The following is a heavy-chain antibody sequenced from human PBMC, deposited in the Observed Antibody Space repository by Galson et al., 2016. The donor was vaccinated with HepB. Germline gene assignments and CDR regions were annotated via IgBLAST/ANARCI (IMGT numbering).Heavy chain of an antibody. J-gene: IGHJ4*02. D-gene: IGHD3-10*01. Sequence: SLRLSCAASGFTFTTYAMHWVRQDPGKGLEWVANIKQGGSQTYYVDSVKGRFTISRDDAKNSLYLQMNSLRAEDTAVYYCARLWFGEAHFDYWGQGAVVTVSS. CDR1: GFTFTTYA. V-gene: IGHV3-7*01. CDR3: ARLWFGEAHFDY. CDR2: IKQGGSQT.